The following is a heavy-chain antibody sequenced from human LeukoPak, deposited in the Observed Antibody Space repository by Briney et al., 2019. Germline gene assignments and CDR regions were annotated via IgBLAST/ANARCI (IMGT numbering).Heavy chain of an antibody. CDR1: GFTFSSYG. J-gene: IGHJ4*02. Sequence: GGSLRLSCAASGFTFSSYGMHWVRQAPGKGLEWVAVISYDGSNKYYADSVKGRFTISRDNSKNTLYLQMNSLRAEDTAVYYCANRVSGWYGEFDYWGQGTLVTVSS. CDR2: ISYDGSNK. CDR3: ANRVSGWYGEFDY. V-gene: IGHV3-30*18. D-gene: IGHD6-19*01.